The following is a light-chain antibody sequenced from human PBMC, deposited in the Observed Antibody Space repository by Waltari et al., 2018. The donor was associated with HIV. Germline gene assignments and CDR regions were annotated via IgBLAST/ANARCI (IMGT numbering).Light chain of an antibody. CDR2: NDN. Sequence: QSVVTQPPSTSGTPGQRVTISCSGSSSNIGGNTVNWYRQFPGTGPKLLMYNDNLRPSWVPDRFSGSKSGTSASLAISGLQSEDEADYYCAAWDDTLNGPVFGGGTKLTVL. CDR1: SSNIGGNT. CDR3: AAWDDTLNGPV. V-gene: IGLV1-44*01. J-gene: IGLJ2*01.